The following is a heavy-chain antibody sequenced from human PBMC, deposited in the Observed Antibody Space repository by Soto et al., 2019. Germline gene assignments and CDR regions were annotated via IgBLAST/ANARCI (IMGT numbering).Heavy chain of an antibody. CDR2: ISSSSSTI. CDR3: ARGYYDSSGYYYLLYYFDY. CDR1: GFTFSSYS. Sequence: GGSLRLSCAASGFTFSSYSMNWVRQAPGKGLEWVSYISSSSSTIYYADSVKGRFTISRDNAKNSLYLQMNSLRAEDTAVYYYARGYYDSSGYYYLLYYFDYWGQGTLVTVSS. D-gene: IGHD3-22*01. V-gene: IGHV3-48*01. J-gene: IGHJ4*02.